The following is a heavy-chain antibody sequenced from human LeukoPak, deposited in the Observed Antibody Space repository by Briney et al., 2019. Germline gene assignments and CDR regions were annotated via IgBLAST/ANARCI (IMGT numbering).Heavy chain of an antibody. J-gene: IGHJ6*03. CDR1: GGSFSGYY. CDR2: ISGSGGST. CDR3: AKSSTFYYYYSMDV. V-gene: IGHV3-23*01. Sequence: ETLSLTCAVYGGSFSGYYWSWIRQPPGKGLEWVSAISGSGGSTYYADSVKGGFTISRDNSKNTLYLQMNSLRAEDTAVYYCAKSSTFYYYYSMDVWGKGTTVTVSS.